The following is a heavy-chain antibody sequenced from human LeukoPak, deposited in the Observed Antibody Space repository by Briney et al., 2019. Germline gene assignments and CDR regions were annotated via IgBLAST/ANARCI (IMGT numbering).Heavy chain of an antibody. D-gene: IGHD5-24*01. V-gene: IGHV4-59*01. J-gene: IGHJ4*02. CDR1: GGSISSYY. Sequence: SETLALTCTVSGGSISSYYWSWIRQPPGKGLEWIGYIYYSGSTNYNPSLKSRVTISVDTSKNQFSLKLSSVTAADTAVYYCARLDGYNWDYWGQGTLVTVSS. CDR3: ARLDGYNWDY. CDR2: IYYSGST.